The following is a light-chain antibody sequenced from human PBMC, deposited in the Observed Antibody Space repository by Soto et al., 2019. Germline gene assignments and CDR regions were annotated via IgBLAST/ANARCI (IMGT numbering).Light chain of an antibody. CDR2: GAS. CDR1: QSVSSSD. CDR3: QHFLASPPTIT. V-gene: IGKV3-20*01. Sequence: EIVMTQSPDTLSLPPGERASLSRRASQSVSSSDLAWYQHKPGQAPRLLIFGASNRASGVPDKFSGSGSGTDFNLTISRLEPEDFAVYYCQHFLASPPTITFGGGTKVDIK. J-gene: IGKJ4*01.